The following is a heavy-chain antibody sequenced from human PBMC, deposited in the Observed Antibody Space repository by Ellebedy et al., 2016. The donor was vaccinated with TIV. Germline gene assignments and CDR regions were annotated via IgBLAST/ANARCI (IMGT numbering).Heavy chain of an antibody. CDR3: ARTLVVMALYYYYYGMDV. J-gene: IGHJ6*02. CDR2: IIPIFGTA. V-gene: IGHV1-69*13. CDR1: GGTFSSYA. D-gene: IGHD3-22*01. Sequence: SVKVSXXASGGTFSSYAISWVRQAPGQGLEWMGGIIPIFGTANYAQKFQGRVTITADESTSTAYMELSSLRSEDTAVYYCARTLVVMALYYYYYGMDVWGQGTTVTVSS.